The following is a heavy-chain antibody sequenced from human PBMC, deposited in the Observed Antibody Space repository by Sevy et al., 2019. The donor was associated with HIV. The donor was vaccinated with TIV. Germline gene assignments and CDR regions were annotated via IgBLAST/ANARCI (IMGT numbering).Heavy chain of an antibody. V-gene: IGHV3-23*01. CDR1: GFTFSNYA. Sequence: GGSLRLSCAVSGFTFSNYAMSRVRQAPGKGLEWVSAISGRDTGTFYAESVKGRFTISRDNSKNTLYLQMNSLRAEDTAVYYCAKDTIVVVGEALDIWGRGTMVTVSS. CDR3: AKDTIVVVGEALDI. J-gene: IGHJ3*02. D-gene: IGHD3-22*01. CDR2: ISGRDTGT.